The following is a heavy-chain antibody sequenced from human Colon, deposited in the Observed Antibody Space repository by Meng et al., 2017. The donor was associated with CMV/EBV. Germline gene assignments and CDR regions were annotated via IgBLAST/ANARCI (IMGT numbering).Heavy chain of an antibody. V-gene: IGHV3-20*04. J-gene: IGHJ4*02. CDR2: IIWNGGST. CDR1: GFWFDDCS. D-gene: IGHD5-12*01. CDR3: AREPRYSGSYYFDY. Sequence: GGSLRPSCAPSGFWFDDCSMNWVRQVPGRGLEWLSGIIWNGGSTWSADSVKGRVTIPRDNAKNSLYLQMNSLRAEDTALYYCAREPRYSGSYYFDYWGQGTLVTVSS.